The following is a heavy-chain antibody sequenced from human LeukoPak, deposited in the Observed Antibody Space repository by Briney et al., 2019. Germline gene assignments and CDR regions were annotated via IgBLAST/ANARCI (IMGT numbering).Heavy chain of an antibody. J-gene: IGHJ5*02. CDR2: IHYSGNT. Sequence: SETLSLTCTVSGGSISSSYWSWIRQPPGKGLEWIGYIHYSGNTNYNPSLKSRVTISVDTSKNQFSLKLSSVTAADTAVYYCARGRTYYDFWSGYYSRPNWFDPWGQGTLVTVSS. D-gene: IGHD3-3*01. V-gene: IGHV4-59*12. CDR3: ARGRTYYDFWSGYYSRPNWFDP. CDR1: GGSISSSY.